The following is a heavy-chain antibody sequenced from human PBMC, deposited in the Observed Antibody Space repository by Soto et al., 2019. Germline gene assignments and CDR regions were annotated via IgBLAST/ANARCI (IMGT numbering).Heavy chain of an antibody. Sequence: PSETLSLTCTVSGGSISSGGYYWSWIRQHPGKGLEWIGYIYNSGGIHYNPSLKSRVTISIDTSKNQFSLKLNSVTAADTAVYYCARDSRAAPDYWGQGTLVTVSS. D-gene: IGHD6-13*01. CDR2: IYNSGGI. CDR3: ARDSRAAPDY. CDR1: GGSISSGGYY. J-gene: IGHJ4*02. V-gene: IGHV4-31*03.